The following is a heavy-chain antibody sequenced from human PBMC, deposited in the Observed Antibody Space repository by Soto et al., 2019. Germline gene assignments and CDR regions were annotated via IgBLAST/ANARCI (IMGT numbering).Heavy chain of an antibody. CDR2: ISSRSSYI. V-gene: IGHV3-21*02. D-gene: IGHD4-4*01. CDR1: GFTFSTFS. Sequence: EVQLVQSGGGLVKPGGSLRLSCAASGFTFSTFSMDWVRHAPGQGLEWVSSISSRSSYIYYADSVRGRFTVSRDNANNLFYLQMNSLRAEDTAVYYCARQVPYSSHRMDVWGQGTAVTVSS. J-gene: IGHJ6*02. CDR3: ARQVPYSSHRMDV.